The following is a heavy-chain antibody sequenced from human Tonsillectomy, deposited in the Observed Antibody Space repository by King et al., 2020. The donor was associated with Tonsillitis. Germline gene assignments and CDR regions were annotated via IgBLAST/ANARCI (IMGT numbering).Heavy chain of an antibody. CDR3: TSGPRTLFDY. V-gene: IGHV3-15*01. D-gene: IGHD3/OR15-3a*01. J-gene: IGHJ4*02. Sequence: VQLVESGGGLVKPGGSLRLSCAVSGLTFANAWMAWVRQAPGKGLEWVGRIKSKADAGTTDYAAPVRGRFSISRDDSQNTLYLHMHNLKTDDTAVYFCTSGPRTLFDYWGQGNLGTVSS. CDR1: GLTFANAW. CDR2: IKSKADAGTT.